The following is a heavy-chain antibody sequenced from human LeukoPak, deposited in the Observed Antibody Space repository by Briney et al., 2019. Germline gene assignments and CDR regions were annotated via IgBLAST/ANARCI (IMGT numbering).Heavy chain of an antibody. CDR3: ARAAYYDFWSGYYPYGMDV. V-gene: IGHV4-59*01. J-gene: IGHJ6*02. D-gene: IGHD3-3*01. Sequence: PSETLSLTCTVSGGSISIYYWSWIRQPPGKGLEWIGYIYYSGSTNYNPSLKSRVTISVDTSKNQFSMKLSSVTAADTAVYYCARAAYYDFWSGYYPYGMDVWGQGTTVTVSS. CDR2: IYYSGST. CDR1: GGSISIYY.